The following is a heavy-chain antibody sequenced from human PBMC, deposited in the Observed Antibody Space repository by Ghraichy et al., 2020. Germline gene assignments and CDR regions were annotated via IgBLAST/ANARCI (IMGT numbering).Heavy chain of an antibody. CDR3: AKNYDYVWGSYLSMDV. V-gene: IGHV3-23*01. J-gene: IGHJ6*02. CDR1: GFTFSSYA. Sequence: GGSLRLSCAASGFTFSSYAMSWVRQAPGKGLEWVSAISGSGGSTYYADSVKGRFTISRDNSKNTLYLQMNSLRAEDTAVYYCAKNYDYVWGSYLSMDVWGQGTTVTVSS. CDR2: ISGSGGST. D-gene: IGHD3-16*02.